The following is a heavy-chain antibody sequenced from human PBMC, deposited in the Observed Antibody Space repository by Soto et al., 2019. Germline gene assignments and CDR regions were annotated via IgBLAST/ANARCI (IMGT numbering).Heavy chain of an antibody. Sequence: GGSLRLSCAASGFTFSSYSMNWFRHAPGKGLEWVSYISSSSSTIYYADSVKGRFTISRDNAKNSLYLQMNSLRAEDTAVYYCARGRDWKDAFAIWGQGTMVTVSS. CDR2: ISSSSSTI. D-gene: IGHD1-1*01. J-gene: IGHJ3*02. CDR1: GFTFSSYS. CDR3: ARGRDWKDAFAI. V-gene: IGHV3-48*01.